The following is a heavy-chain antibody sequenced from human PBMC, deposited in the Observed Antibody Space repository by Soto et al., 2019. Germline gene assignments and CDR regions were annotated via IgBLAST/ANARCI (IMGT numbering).Heavy chain of an antibody. CDR2: IIPILGIA. V-gene: IGHV1-69*02. J-gene: IGHJ4*02. CDR3: ARTTGYSSSWSLDY. Sequence: QVQLVQSGAEVKKPGSSVKVSCKASGGTFSSYTISWVRQAPGPGLEWMGRIIPILGIANYAQKFQGRVTITADKSTSTAYMELSSLRSEDTAVYYCARTTGYSSSWSLDYWGQGTLVTVSS. CDR1: GGTFSSYT. D-gene: IGHD6-13*01.